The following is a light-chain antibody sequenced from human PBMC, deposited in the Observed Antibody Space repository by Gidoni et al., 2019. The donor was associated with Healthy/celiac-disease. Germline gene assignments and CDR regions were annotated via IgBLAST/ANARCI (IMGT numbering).Light chain of an antibody. Sequence: QSALTQPASVSGSPGQSITISCTGTSSDVGSYNLVSWYQQHPGKVPKLSIFEGTKRPSGVSNRFSGSKSGNTASLTISGLQAEDEADYYCCSYAGSRVFGGGTKLTVL. J-gene: IGLJ3*02. CDR2: EGT. CDR1: SSDVGSYNL. CDR3: CSYAGSRV. V-gene: IGLV2-23*01.